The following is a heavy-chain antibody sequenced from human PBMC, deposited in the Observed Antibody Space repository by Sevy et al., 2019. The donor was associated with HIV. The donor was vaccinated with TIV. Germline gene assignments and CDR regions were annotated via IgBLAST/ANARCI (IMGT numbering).Heavy chain of an antibody. CDR2: IKPDGSEK. V-gene: IGHV3-7*01. J-gene: IGHJ4*02. CDR3: AGEGASPWLDLDY. D-gene: IGHD6-19*01. CDR1: GFTLTAYW. Sequence: GGSLRLSCAASGFTLTAYWMSWVRQAPGKGLEWVANIKPDGSEKKYVDSVKGRFTISRDNAKNSLYLQMNSLGAEDTAVYYCAGEGASPWLDLDYWGQGTLVTVSS.